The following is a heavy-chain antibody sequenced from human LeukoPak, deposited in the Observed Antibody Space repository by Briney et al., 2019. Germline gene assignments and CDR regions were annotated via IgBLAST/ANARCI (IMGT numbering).Heavy chain of an antibody. D-gene: IGHD3-10*01. CDR3: ARGRLWFGELRYYFDY. Sequence: MRSETLSLTCTVSGGSISSSSYYWGWIRQPPGKGLEWIGSIYYSGSTYYNPSLKSRVTISVDTSKNQFSLKLSSVTAADTAVYYCARGRLWFGELRYYFDYWGQGTLVTVSS. V-gene: IGHV4-39*07. CDR1: GGSISSSSYY. J-gene: IGHJ4*02. CDR2: IYYSGST.